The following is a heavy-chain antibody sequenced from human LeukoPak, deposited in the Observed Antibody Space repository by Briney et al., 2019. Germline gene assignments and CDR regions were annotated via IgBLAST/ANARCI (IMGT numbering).Heavy chain of an antibody. V-gene: IGHV4-30-2*01. J-gene: IGHJ4*02. CDR2: IYHSGST. CDR1: GDSISSGGYY. D-gene: IGHD6-13*01. CDR3: AKRVGIAGMFDY. Sequence: PSQTLSLTCTVSGDSISSGGYYWSWIRQPPGKSLEWIGYIYHSGSTYYNPSLKSRVTISVDRSKNQFSLKLSSVTAADTAVYYCAKRVGIAGMFDYWGQGALVTVSS.